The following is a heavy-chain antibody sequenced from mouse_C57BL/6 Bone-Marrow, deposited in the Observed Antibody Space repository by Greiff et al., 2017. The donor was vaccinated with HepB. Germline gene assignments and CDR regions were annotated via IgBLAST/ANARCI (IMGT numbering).Heavy chain of an antibody. D-gene: IGHD1-1*01. CDR2: ISDGGSYT. CDR1: GFTFSSYA. Sequence: EVKLMESGGGLVKPGGSLKLSCAASGFTFSSYAMSWVRQTPEKRLEWVATISDGGSYTYYPDNVKGRFTISRDNAKNNLYLQMSHLKSEDTAMYYCARGDYGSTRDYWGQGTTLTVSS. CDR3: ARGDYGSTRDY. V-gene: IGHV5-4*03. J-gene: IGHJ2*01.